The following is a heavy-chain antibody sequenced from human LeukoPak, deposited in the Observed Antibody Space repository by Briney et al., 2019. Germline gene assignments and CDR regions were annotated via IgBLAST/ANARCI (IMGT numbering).Heavy chain of an antibody. CDR2: IRYDGSNK. CDR1: GFTFSSYG. D-gene: IGHD3-22*01. J-gene: IGHJ4*02. Sequence: GGSLRLSCAASGFTFSSYGMHWVRQAPGKGLEWVAFIRYDGSNKYYADSVKGRFTISRDNSKNTLYLQMNSLRAEDTAVYYCAKSKVHSSGYYSPPNYYFDHWGQGTLVTVSS. CDR3: AKSKVHSSGYYSPPNYYFDH. V-gene: IGHV3-30*02.